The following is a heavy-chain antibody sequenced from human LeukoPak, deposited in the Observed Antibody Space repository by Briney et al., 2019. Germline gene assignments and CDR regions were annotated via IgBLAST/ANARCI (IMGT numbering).Heavy chain of an antibody. V-gene: IGHV1-46*01. CDR3: ARTRGYYFDN. CDR2: INPSGGST. CDR1: GYSFTNYY. Sequence: ASVRVSCKASGYSFTNYYMHCVRQAPGQGLEWMGMINPSGGSTTYAQNFQGRVTMTRDMSTSTVYMELSSLTSEDTAVYYCARTRGYYFDNWGPGTLVTVSS. J-gene: IGHJ4*02.